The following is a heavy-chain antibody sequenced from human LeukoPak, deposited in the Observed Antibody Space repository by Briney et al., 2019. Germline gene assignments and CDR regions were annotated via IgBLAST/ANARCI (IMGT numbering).Heavy chain of an antibody. CDR2: ILFDGSNK. V-gene: IGHV3-33*01. J-gene: IGHJ5*02. D-gene: IGHD3-9*01. Sequence: GKSLKLSCAASGFSFSSYGMHWVRQAPGKGLEWVAVILFDGSNKYYADSVKGRFTISRDNSRNTLYLQMNTLRAEDTAVYYCAGILTGYHSWFDPWGQGTLVTVSS. CDR1: GFSFSSYG. CDR3: AGILTGYHSWFDP.